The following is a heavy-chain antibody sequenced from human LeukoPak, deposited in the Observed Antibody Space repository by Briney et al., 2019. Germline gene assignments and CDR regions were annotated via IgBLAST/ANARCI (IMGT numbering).Heavy chain of an antibody. CDR3: AKDAGPIAVAGTFDY. CDR1: GFTFTSYS. V-gene: IGHV3-23*01. Sequence: SLRLSCALSGFTFTSYSMSWVRQAPRNGLGWVSAISGSGGSTYYAESVKGRFTISRDNSKNTLYLQMNSLRAEDTAVYYCAKDAGPIAVAGTFDYWGQGTLVTVSS. D-gene: IGHD6-19*01. CDR2: ISGSGGST. J-gene: IGHJ4*02.